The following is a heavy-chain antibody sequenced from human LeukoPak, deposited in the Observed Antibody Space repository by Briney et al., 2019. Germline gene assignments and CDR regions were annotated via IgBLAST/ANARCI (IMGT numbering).Heavy chain of an antibody. CDR3: ARDALVLRFLEWLYWFDP. Sequence: GGSRRLSCAASGFTFSSYSMNWVRQAPGKGLEWVSSISSSSSYIYYADSVKGRFTISRDNAKNSLYLQMNSLRAEDTAVYYCARDALVLRFLEWLYWFDPWGQGTLVTVSS. CDR1: GFTFSSYS. D-gene: IGHD3-3*01. V-gene: IGHV3-21*01. J-gene: IGHJ5*02. CDR2: ISSSSSYI.